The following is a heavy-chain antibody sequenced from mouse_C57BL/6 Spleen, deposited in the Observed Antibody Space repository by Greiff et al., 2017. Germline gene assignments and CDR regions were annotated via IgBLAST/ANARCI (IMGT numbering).Heavy chain of an antibody. D-gene: IGHD2-10*02. Sequence: QVQLKQSGAELVRPGTSVKMSCKASGYTFTNYWIGWAKQRPGHGLEWIGDIYPGGGYTNYNEKFKGKATLTADKSSSTAYMQFSSLTSEDSAIYYCARWYGNYDIYFDYWGQGTTLTVSS. CDR1: GYTFTNYW. J-gene: IGHJ2*01. V-gene: IGHV1-63*01. CDR2: IYPGGGYT. CDR3: ARWYGNYDIYFDY.